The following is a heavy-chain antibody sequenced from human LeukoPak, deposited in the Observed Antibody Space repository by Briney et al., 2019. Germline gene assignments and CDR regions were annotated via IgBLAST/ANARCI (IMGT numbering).Heavy chain of an antibody. D-gene: IGHD6-6*01. CDR1: GFTFDDYG. CDR3: ARDRGIASHAFDI. V-gene: IGHV3-20*04. J-gene: IGHJ3*02. Sequence: GGSLRLSCAASGFTFDDYGMSWVRQAPGKGLEWISGINWNGGSTAYADSVKGRLIISRDNAKNSLYLQMNTLRAEDTALYYCARDRGIASHAFDIWGQGTMVTVSS. CDR2: INWNGGST.